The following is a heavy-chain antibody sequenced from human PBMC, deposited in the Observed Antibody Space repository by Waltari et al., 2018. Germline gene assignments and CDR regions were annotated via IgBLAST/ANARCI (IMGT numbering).Heavy chain of an antibody. V-gene: IGHV3-48*03. CDR3: ARGEGGANEY. CDR2: IISGASTI. Sequence: EVQLVESGGGLVQPGGSLILLCAASGFTVRNYEMNWVRQAPGKGLEWDSYIISGASTIFYADSVKGRFTISRDNAKNSVYLEMNSLRADDTAIYYCARGEGGANEYWGQGTLVTVSS. CDR1: GFTVRNYE. D-gene: IGHD1-26*01. J-gene: IGHJ4*01.